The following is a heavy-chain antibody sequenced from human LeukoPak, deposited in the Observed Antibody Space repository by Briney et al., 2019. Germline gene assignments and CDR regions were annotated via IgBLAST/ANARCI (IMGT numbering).Heavy chain of an antibody. Sequence: PGGSLRLSCAATGFTFSNYGMHWVRQAPGKGLEWVAVIGFDGIIQYHADSVKGRFTISRDNSKNTLYLQMNSLRAEDTAVYYCAKPYYGSGSYYNALPYFDYWGQGTLVTVSS. CDR2: IGFDGIIQ. J-gene: IGHJ4*02. D-gene: IGHD3-10*01. V-gene: IGHV3-33*06. CDR3: AKPYYGSGSYYNALPYFDY. CDR1: GFTFSNYG.